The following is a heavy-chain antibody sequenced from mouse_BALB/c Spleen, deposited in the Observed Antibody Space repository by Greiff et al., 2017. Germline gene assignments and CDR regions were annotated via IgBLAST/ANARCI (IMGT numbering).Heavy chain of an antibody. CDR1: GYTFTDYE. J-gene: IGHJ2*01. CDR3: TRYWDYFDY. CDR2: IDPETGGT. V-gene: IGHV1-15*01. D-gene: IGHD4-1*01. Sequence: VQLQQSGAELVRPGASVTLSCKASGYTFTDYEMHWVKQTPVHGLEWIGAIDPETGGTAYNQKFKGKATLTADKSSSTAYMELRSLTSEDSAVYYCTRYWDYFDYWGQGTTLTVSS.